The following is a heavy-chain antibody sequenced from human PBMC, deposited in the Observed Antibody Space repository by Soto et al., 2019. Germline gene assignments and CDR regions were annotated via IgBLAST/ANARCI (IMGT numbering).Heavy chain of an antibody. Sequence: SETLSLTCAVYGVSFSGYYWSWIRQPPGKGLEWIGEINHSGSTNYNPSLKSRVTISVDTSKNQFSLKLSSVTAADTAVYYCARAVYSSGWYSYWGQGTLVTVSS. V-gene: IGHV4-34*01. CDR1: GVSFSGYY. D-gene: IGHD6-19*01. CDR2: INHSGST. CDR3: ARAVYSSGWYSY. J-gene: IGHJ4*02.